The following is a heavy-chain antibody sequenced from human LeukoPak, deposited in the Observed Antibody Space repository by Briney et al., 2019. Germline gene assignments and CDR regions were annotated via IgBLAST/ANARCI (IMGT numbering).Heavy chain of an antibody. CDR1: GYSFSYSW. V-gene: IGHV5-51*01. Sequence: GESLKISCQASGYSFSYSWIGWVRQMPGKGLEWMGIIYPDNSDTRYSPSFQGQVTISADKSISTAYLQWSSLKASDTAMYYCARQGGAYNYGCEDYWGQGTLVTVSS. CDR2: IYPDNSDT. J-gene: IGHJ4*02. D-gene: IGHD5-18*01. CDR3: ARQGGAYNYGCEDY.